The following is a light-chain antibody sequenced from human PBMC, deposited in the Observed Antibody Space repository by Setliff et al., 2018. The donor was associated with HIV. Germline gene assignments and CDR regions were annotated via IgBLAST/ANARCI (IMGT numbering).Light chain of an antibody. J-gene: IGKJ1*01. Sequence: DIVMTQSPDSLAVSLGERATINCRSSQSVLNTSKNKNYLAWYQQKPGQPPKLLIYWASTRDSGVPDRFSGGVSGTDFSLTITSLQAEDVAVYFCQQYYTTPWTFGQGTK. CDR3: QQYYTTPWT. V-gene: IGKV4-1*01. CDR2: WAS. CDR1: QSVLNTSKNKNY.